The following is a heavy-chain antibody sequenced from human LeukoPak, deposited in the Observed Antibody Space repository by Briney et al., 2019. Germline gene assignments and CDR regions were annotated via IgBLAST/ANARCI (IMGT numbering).Heavy chain of an antibody. Sequence: GGSLRLSCAASGFTFSDYYMSWIRQAPGKGLEWVSYISSSGSTIYYADSVKGRFTISRDNAKNSLYLQMNSLRAEDTAVYYCARARIGGIVGVTTLDYWGQGTLVTVSS. CDR3: ARARIGGIVGVTTLDY. V-gene: IGHV3-11*01. CDR2: ISSSGSTI. J-gene: IGHJ4*02. D-gene: IGHD1-26*01. CDR1: GFTFSDYY.